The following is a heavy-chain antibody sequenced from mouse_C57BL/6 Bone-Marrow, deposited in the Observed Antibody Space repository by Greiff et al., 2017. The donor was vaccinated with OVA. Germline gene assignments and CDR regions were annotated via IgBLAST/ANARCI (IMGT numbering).Heavy chain of an antibody. CDR1: GYTFTSYG. Sequence: QVQLKESGAELARPGASVKLSCKASGYTFTSYGISWVKQRTGQGLEWIGEIYPRSGNTYYNEKFKGKATLTADKSSSTAYMELRSLTSEDSAVYFCAATVLIRYFDVWGTGTTVTVSS. D-gene: IGHD1-1*01. CDR3: AATVLIRYFDV. V-gene: IGHV1-81*01. J-gene: IGHJ1*03. CDR2: IYPRSGNT.